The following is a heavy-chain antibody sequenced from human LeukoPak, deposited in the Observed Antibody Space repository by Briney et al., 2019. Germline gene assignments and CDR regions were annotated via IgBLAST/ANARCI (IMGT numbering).Heavy chain of an antibody. CDR1: GGSFSDFY. CDR2: VDHTGGT. J-gene: IGHJ4*02. CDR3: ATSIYNNTWHHLDY. Sequence: SETLSLTCAVFGGSFSDFYWSWIRQTPGKGLEWIGEVDHTGGTKYNSSLKSRVTISVDTSKNQFSLKLTSVTAADSAVYFCATSIYNNTWHHLDYWAQGALVTVSS. D-gene: IGHD1-14*01. V-gene: IGHV4-34*01.